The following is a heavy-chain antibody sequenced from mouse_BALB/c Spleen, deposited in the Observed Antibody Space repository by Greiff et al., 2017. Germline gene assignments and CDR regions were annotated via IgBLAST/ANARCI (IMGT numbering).Heavy chain of an antibody. CDR3: AREGSSYGYPYWYFDV. V-gene: IGHV5-17*02. D-gene: IGHD1-1*01. CDR2: ISSGSSTI. Sequence: EVKLVESGGGLVQPGGSRKLSCAASGFTFSSFGMHWVRQAPEKGLEWVAYISSGSSTIYYADTVKGRFTISRDNPKNTLFLQMTSLRSEDTAMYYCAREGSSYGYPYWYFDVWGAGTTVTVSS. CDR1: GFTFSSFG. J-gene: IGHJ1*01.